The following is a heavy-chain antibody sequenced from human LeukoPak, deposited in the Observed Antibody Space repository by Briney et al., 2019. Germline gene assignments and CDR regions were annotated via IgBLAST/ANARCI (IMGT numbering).Heavy chain of an antibody. Sequence: PSETLSLTCTVSGGSISSSSYYWGWIRQPPGKGLEWIGSISYSGSTYYNPSLKSRVTISVDTSKNQFSLKLSSVTAADTAVYYCAGGGNSEYYMDVWGKGTTVTVSS. CDR3: AGGGNSEYYMDV. CDR1: GGSISSSSYY. V-gene: IGHV4-39*07. CDR2: ISYSGST. J-gene: IGHJ6*03. D-gene: IGHD4-23*01.